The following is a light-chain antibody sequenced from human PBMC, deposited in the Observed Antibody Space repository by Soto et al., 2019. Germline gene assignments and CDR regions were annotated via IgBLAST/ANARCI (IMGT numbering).Light chain of an antibody. V-gene: IGKV1-13*02. CDR3: LLFNTYPQA. Sequence: AIQLTQSPSSLSASIGDRVTITCRARQGIGSALAWYQQAPGKPPKLLIFDASNLENGVPSRFSGGGSGTDFTLTISSLQPEDFATYYCLLFNTYPQAFGGGTKVEIK. CDR2: DAS. CDR1: QGIGSA. J-gene: IGKJ4*02.